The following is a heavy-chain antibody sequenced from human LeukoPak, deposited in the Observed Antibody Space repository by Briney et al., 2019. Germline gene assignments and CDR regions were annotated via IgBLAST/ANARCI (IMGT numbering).Heavy chain of an antibody. CDR3: AGGVLHGGGNWFDP. CDR1: GYTFTGYY. Sequence: ASVKVSCKTSGYTFTGYYMHWLRQAPGQGLEWMGRINPNSGGTYYAQKFQGRVTMTRDTSISTSYMELTSLIYDDTAVYYCAGGVLHGGGNWFDPWGQGTLVTVSS. CDR2: INPNSGGT. J-gene: IGHJ5*02. D-gene: IGHD3-16*01. V-gene: IGHV1-2*06.